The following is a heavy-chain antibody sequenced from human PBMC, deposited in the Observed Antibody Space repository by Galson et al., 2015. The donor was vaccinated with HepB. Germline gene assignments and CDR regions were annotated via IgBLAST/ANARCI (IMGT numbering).Heavy chain of an antibody. CDR3: ARKSLVAGTGGFDY. CDR1: GFSLSTSGMC. V-gene: IGHV2-70*11. Sequence: PALVKPTQTLTLTCTFSGFSLSTSGMCMSWIRQPPGKALEWLARIDWDDDKYYTTSLKTRLTISKDTSKNQVVLTMTNMDTVDTATYYCARKSLVAGTGGFDYWGQGTRVTVSS. J-gene: IGHJ4*02. CDR2: IDWDDDK. D-gene: IGHD6-19*01.